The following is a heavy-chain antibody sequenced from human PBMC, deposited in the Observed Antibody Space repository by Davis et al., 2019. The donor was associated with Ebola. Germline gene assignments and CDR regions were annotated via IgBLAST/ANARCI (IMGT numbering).Heavy chain of an antibody. CDR3: AKSSVAGTSGMDV. CDR1: GFTFSSFG. V-gene: IGHV3-23*01. D-gene: IGHD6-19*01. J-gene: IGHJ6*02. Sequence: GESLKISCAASGFTFSSFGMSWVRQAPGKGLEWISAMRASGGVTHYADSVKGRFAISRDNPKNTLYLQMNSLRAEDTAVYYCAKSSVAGTSGMDVWGQGTTVTVSS. CDR2: MRASGGVT.